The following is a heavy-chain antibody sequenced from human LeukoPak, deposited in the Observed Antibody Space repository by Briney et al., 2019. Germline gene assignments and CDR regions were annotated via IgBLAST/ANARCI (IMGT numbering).Heavy chain of an antibody. CDR2: LNPNTLVT. D-gene: IGHD4-23*01. CDR3: ARKDGGRDGMDV. CDR1: GYTFTDYY. V-gene: IGHV1-2*02. Sequence: GASVKVSCRASGYTFTDYYMHWVRQAPGQGLEWMGWLNPNTLVTNYAQHFQGRVSMTWDTSISTGYMDLHSLTSDDTAVYYGARKDGGRDGMDVWGQGTTVTVSS. J-gene: IGHJ6*02.